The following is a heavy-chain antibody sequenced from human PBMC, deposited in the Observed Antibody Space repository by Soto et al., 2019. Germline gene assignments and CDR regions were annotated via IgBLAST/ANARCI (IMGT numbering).Heavy chain of an antibody. V-gene: IGHV4-31*03. CDR3: SRGFLCSGGSCSPGALY. CDR2: IYYSGST. CDR1: GGSISSGGYY. D-gene: IGHD2-15*01. Sequence: SETLSLTCTVSGGSISSGGYYWSWIRQHPGKGLEWIGYIYYSGSTYYNPSLKSRVTISVDTSKNQFSLKLSSVTAADTAVYFFSRGFLCSGGSCSPGALYWGQGTLVTVSS. J-gene: IGHJ4*02.